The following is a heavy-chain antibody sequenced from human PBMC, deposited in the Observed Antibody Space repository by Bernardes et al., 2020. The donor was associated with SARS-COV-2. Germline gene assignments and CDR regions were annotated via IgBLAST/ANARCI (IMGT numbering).Heavy chain of an antibody. CDR3: ARSSPPYYSDNSGLWY. CDR1: GGSIGSRSHY. Sequence: SETLSLTCTVSGGSIGSRSHYWGWIRQPPGKGLEWIGSIYHSGSTYYNPSLRGRLSISADTSKNQFSLKLSSVTAADTAVYYCARSSPPYYSDNSGLWYWGQGALDTVSS. V-gene: IGHV4-39*01. CDR2: IYHSGST. J-gene: IGHJ4*02. D-gene: IGHD3-22*01.